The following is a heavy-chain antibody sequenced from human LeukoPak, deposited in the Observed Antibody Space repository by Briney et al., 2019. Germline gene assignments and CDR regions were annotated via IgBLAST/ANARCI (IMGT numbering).Heavy chain of an antibody. CDR3: ARDKAGNDILTGHFDY. J-gene: IGHJ4*02. V-gene: IGHV3-33*01. D-gene: IGHD3-9*01. CDR1: GFTFSSYG. Sequence: PGRSLRLSCAASGFTFSSYGMHWVRQAPGKGLEWVAVIWYDGSNKYYADSVKGRFTISRGNSKNTLYLQMNSLRAEDTAVYYCARDKAGNDILTGHFDYWGQGTLVTVSS. CDR2: IWYDGSNK.